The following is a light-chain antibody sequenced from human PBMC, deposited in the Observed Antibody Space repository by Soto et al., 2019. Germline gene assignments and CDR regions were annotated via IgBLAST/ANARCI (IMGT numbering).Light chain of an antibody. CDR3: QQYNSYV. CDR2: KAS. Sequence: DVQMTQTPSSLSASVGDRVILTCRASQSIGNWLAWYQQKQGKAPKLLIYKASSLESGVPTRFSGSGSGTDFTLTISSLQPEDFATYYCQQYNSYVFGPGTKVDIK. V-gene: IGKV1-5*03. J-gene: IGKJ3*01. CDR1: QSIGNW.